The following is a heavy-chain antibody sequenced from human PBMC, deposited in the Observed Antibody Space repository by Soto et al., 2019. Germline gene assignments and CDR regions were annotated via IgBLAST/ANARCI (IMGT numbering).Heavy chain of an antibody. V-gene: IGHV3-74*01. J-gene: IGHJ5*02. CDR1: GFTLRSHR. CDR2: IDTDGGGT. CDR3: ATVFDL. Sequence: VRLVESGGGLVQPGGSLRVSCAASGFTLRSHRIHWVRQVPGKGLEWVSRIDTDGGGTSYADSVKGRFTISTDNAKNTVNLQMNGLRGEETAVDYCATVFDLWGQGTLVTVSS.